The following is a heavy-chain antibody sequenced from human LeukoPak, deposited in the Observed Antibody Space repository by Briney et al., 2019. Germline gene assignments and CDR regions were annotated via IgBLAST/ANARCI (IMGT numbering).Heavy chain of an antibody. J-gene: IGHJ4*02. CDR2: INHSGST. CDR3: ARRKKRFPFDY. D-gene: IGHD3-10*01. CDR1: GGSFSGYY. V-gene: IGHV4-34*01. Sequence: PSETLSLTCAVYGGSFSGYYWSWIRQPPGKGLEWIGEINHSGSTNYNPSLKSRATISVDTSKNQFSLKLSSVTAADTAVYYCARRKKRFPFDYWGQGTLVTVSS.